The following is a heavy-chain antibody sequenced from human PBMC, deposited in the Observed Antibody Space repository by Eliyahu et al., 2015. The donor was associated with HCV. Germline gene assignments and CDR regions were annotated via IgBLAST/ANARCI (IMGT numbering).Heavy chain of an antibody. CDR3: ARGTPKPAGTVDY. J-gene: IGHJ4*02. D-gene: IGHD6-13*01. Sequence: QVQLQQWGAGLLKPSETLSLTCAVYGGSFSGYYWXWIRQPPGKGLEWIGEINHSGSTNYNPSLKSRVTISVDTSKNQFSLKLSSVTAADTAVYYCARGTPKPAGTVDYWGQGTLVTVSS. V-gene: IGHV4-34*01. CDR2: INHSGST. CDR1: GGSFSGYY.